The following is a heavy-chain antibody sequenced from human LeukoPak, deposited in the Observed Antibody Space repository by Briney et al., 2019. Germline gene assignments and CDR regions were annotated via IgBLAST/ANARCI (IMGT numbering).Heavy chain of an antibody. CDR1: GYTFTSYY. V-gene: IGHV1-69*13. J-gene: IGHJ4*02. Sequence: SVKVSCKASGYTFTSYYMHWVRQAPGQGLEWMGGIIPIFGTANYAQKFQGRVTITADESTSTAYMELSSLRSEDTAVYYCARNELEHPFDYWGQGTLVTVSS. CDR3: ARNELEHPFDY. D-gene: IGHD1/OR15-1a*01. CDR2: IIPIFGTA.